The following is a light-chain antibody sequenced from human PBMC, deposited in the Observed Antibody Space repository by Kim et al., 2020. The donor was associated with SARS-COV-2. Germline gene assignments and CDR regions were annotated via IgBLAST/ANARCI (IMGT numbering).Light chain of an antibody. CDR1: SSNIGRNT. J-gene: IGLJ3*02. CDR2: NND. CDR3: AAWDDGLNGL. Sequence: QSVLTQPPSASGTPGQRVTISCSGSSSNIGRNTVTWYQHLPGTAPKLLIYNNDQRPSGVPDRFSGSKSGTSASLAISGLQSEDEADYYCAAWDDGLNGLFGGGTKLTVL. V-gene: IGLV1-44*01.